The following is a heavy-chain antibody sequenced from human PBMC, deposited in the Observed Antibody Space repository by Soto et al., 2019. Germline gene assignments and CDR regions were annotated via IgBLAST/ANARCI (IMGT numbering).Heavy chain of an antibody. Sequence: SGPTLVNPTQTLTLTCTFSGFSLTTTAMCVSWIRQPPRKALEWLALITWHDAKYYSTSLQTRLTISKDTSKNQVVLTVTNMDPSDTANYYCARGFGPVALSLDDWGQGALVSVS. CDR1: GFSLTTTAMC. CDR2: ITWHDAK. J-gene: IGHJ4*02. CDR3: ARGFGPVALSLDD. D-gene: IGHD3-10*01. V-gene: IGHV2-70*01.